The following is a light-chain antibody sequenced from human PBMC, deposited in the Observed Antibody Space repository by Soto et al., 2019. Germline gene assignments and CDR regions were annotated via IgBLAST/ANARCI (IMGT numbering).Light chain of an antibody. Sequence: DIQMTQSPSSLSASVGDRVTITCRASQGISNHLAWYQQKPGKVPKLLIYAASTLQSGVPSRFSGSGSGTDFTLTISRLEPEDFAVYYCQQYGSSPITFGQGTRLEIK. V-gene: IGKV1-27*01. CDR3: QQYGSSPIT. CDR1: QGISNH. CDR2: AAS. J-gene: IGKJ5*01.